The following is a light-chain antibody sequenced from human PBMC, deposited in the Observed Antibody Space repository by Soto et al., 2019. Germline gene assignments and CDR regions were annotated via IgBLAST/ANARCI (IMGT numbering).Light chain of an antibody. Sequence: DIQMTQSPSYLSASVGDRVTITCRASQGISNYLAWYQQKPGKVPRLLIYAASTLRSGVPSRFSGSGSGTDFALTVTSLQPEDAATYYCQRYDSNPFTFGQGTRLEVK. CDR3: QRYDSNPFT. J-gene: IGKJ5*01. V-gene: IGKV1-27*01. CDR2: AAS. CDR1: QGISNY.